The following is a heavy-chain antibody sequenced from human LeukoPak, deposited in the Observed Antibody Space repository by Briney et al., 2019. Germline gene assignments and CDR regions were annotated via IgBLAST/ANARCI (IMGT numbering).Heavy chain of an antibody. D-gene: IGHD3-22*01. Sequence: GGTLRLSCAASGFTFSRYWRHWVRQAPGKGLVWVSRINTDGSSTTYADSVKGRFTISRDNAKNTLYLQMHSLRAEDTAVYYCARSAYYDRSGYYHDYWGQGTLVTVSS. V-gene: IGHV3-74*01. CDR2: INTDGSST. CDR1: GFTFSRYW. CDR3: ARSAYYDRSGYYHDY. J-gene: IGHJ4*01.